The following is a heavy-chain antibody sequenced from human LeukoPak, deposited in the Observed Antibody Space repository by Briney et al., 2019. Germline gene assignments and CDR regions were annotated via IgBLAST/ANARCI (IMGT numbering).Heavy chain of an antibody. J-gene: IGHJ4*02. CDR2: INPNSGNT. Sequence: ASVKVSCKASGYSFADYYMHWVRQAPGQGLEWMGWINPNSGNTGYAQKFQGRVTMTRNTSISTAYMELSSLRSEDTAVYYCARIFLLWGQSSPLGYWSQGTLVTVSS. CDR3: ARIFLLWGQSSPLGY. D-gene: IGHD2/OR15-2a*01. V-gene: IGHV1-8*02. CDR1: GYSFADYY.